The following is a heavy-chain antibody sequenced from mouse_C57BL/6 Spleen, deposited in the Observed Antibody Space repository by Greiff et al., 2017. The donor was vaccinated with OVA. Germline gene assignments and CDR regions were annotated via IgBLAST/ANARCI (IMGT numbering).Heavy chain of an antibody. CDR3: ARDRGDGYYAYWYFDV. D-gene: IGHD2-3*01. CDR1: GFTFSDYY. Sequence: DVKLVESEGGLVQPGSSMKLSCTASGFTFSDYYMAWVRQVPEKGLEWVANINYDGSSTYYLDSLKSRFIISRDNAKNILYLQMSSLKSEDTATYYCARDRGDGYYAYWYFDVWGTGTTVTVSS. J-gene: IGHJ1*03. V-gene: IGHV5-16*01. CDR2: INYDGSST.